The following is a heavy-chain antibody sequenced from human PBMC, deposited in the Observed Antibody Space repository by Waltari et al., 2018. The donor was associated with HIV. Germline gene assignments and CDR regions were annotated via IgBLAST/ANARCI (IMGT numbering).Heavy chain of an antibody. D-gene: IGHD3-10*01. CDR2: IYHSGST. Sequence: QVQLQESGPGLVKPSGTLSLTCAVSGGSISSSNWWSWVRQPPGKGLEWIGEIYHSGSTNYNPSLKSRVTISVDKSKNQFSLKLSSVTAADTAVYYCARDWVRGIIWFRELSHAASSYYYGMDVWGQGTTVTVSS. V-gene: IGHV4-4*02. J-gene: IGHJ6*02. CDR1: GGSISSSNW. CDR3: ARDWVRGIIWFRELSHAASSYYYGMDV.